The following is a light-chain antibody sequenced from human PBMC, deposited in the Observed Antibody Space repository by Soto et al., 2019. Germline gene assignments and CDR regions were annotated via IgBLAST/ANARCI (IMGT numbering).Light chain of an antibody. CDR1: QSVSSSS. J-gene: IGKJ1*01. V-gene: IGKV3-20*01. CDR3: QQYGSSPRT. CDR2: DAS. Sequence: EIVLTQSPGTLSLSPGERATLSCRASQSVSSSSLARYQQKPGQAPRLLLYDASSRATGIPDRFSGSGSGTDFTLTISRLEPEDFAVYYCQQYGSSPRTFGQGTKVEIK.